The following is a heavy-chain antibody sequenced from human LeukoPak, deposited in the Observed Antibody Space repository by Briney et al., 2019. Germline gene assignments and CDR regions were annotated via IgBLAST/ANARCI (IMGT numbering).Heavy chain of an antibody. J-gene: IGHJ4*02. V-gene: IGHV3-30*18. Sequence: GGSLRLSCAASGFTFSSYGMHWVRQAPGMGLEWVAVISYDGSNKYYADSVKGRFTISRDNSKNTLYLQMNSLRAEDTAVYYCAKEGGTALGYWGQGTLVTVSS. D-gene: IGHD6-13*01. CDR3: AKEGGTALGY. CDR1: GFTFSSYG. CDR2: ISYDGSNK.